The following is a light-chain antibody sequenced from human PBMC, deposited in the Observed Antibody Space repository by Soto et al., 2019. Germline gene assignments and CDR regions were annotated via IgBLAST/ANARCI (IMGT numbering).Light chain of an antibody. CDR2: GAS. CDR1: RSVSNN. CDR3: QQYNNWPVA. V-gene: IGKV3-15*01. J-gene: IGKJ1*01. Sequence: EMVMTQSPATLSVSQGERATLSCRASRSVSNNLAWYQQKPGQAPRLLIYGASTRASDIPTRFSGSGSGTDFTLTISSLQSEDFAVYYCQQYNNWPVAFGQGTKVEIK.